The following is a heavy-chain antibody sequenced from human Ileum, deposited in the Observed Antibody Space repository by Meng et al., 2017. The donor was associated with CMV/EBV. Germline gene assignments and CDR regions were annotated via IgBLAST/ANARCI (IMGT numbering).Heavy chain of an antibody. V-gene: IGHV3-74*01. D-gene: IGHD4/OR15-4a*01. Sequence: GESLKISCAASGLTFSRYWMHWVRQAPGKGLVWVSRVNNDGSSASYADSVKGRFTISRDNSKNTLYLQMNSLRAEDTAVYYCAANFGLLGGYGMDVWGQGTTVTVSS. CDR1: GLTFSRYW. J-gene: IGHJ6*02. CDR2: VNNDGSSA. CDR3: AANFGLLGGYGMDV.